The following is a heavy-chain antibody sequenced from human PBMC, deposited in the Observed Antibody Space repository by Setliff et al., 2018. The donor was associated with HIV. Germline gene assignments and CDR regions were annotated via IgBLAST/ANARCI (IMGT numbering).Heavy chain of an antibody. V-gene: IGHV1-18*01. CDR2: ISVGKGNT. Sequence: ASVKVSCKASGYILGSYDISWVRQAPGQGLEWVGWISVGKGNTNYAQKLQGRVTMTRDTSTSTVYMELSSLRSEDTAVYYCARVQDSYGDYGHFDYWGQGTLVTVSS. CDR1: GYILGSYD. CDR3: ARVQDSYGDYGHFDY. J-gene: IGHJ4*02. D-gene: IGHD4-17*01.